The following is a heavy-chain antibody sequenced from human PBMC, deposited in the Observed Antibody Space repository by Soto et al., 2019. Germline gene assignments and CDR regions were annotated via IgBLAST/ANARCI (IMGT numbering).Heavy chain of an antibody. V-gene: IGHV3-7*03. D-gene: IGHD2-21*02. J-gene: IGHJ4*01. Sequence: VGSLRLSCAASGLTFSGHWMTWVRQTPGEGLQWVAAIKPDGSETFYVDSVKGRFTISRDNARNSLFLQMDSLRAEDTAAYYCTSRPSGMTYHAVFDFWGQGTLVTVSS. CDR2: IKPDGSET. CDR3: TSRPSGMTYHAVFDF. CDR1: GLTFSGHW.